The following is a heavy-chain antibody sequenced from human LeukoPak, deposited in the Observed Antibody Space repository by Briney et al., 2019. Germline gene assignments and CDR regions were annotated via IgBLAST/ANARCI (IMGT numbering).Heavy chain of an antibody. CDR1: GFTFSDYY. V-gene: IGHV3-11*01. D-gene: IGHD1-7*01. J-gene: IGHJ4*02. CDR3: ARGTYNWDSYLDY. CDR2: ISSSGSTI. Sequence: GGSLRLSCAASGFTFSDYYMSWIRQAPGKGLEWVSYISSSGSTIYYADSMKGRFTISRDNAKNSLYLQMNSLRAEDTAVHYCARGTYNWDSYLDYWGQGTLVTVSP.